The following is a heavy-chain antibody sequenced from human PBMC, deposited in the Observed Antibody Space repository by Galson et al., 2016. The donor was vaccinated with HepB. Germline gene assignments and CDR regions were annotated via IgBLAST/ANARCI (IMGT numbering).Heavy chain of an antibody. Sequence: SLRLSCAVSGLTFNIQYMSWVRQAPGKGLEWVANIEKDGSEENYVDSVKGRFTISRDNAKNLAYLQMNNVRAEDTAIYYCVAGAGWLPDYWGQGTLVSVSS. CDR2: IEKDGSEE. CDR1: GLTFNIQY. V-gene: IGHV3-7*03. D-gene: IGHD6-19*01. J-gene: IGHJ4*02. CDR3: VAGAGWLPDY.